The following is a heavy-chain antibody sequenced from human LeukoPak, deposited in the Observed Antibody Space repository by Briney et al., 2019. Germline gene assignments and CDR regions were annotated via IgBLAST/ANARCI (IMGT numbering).Heavy chain of an antibody. Sequence: GGSLRLSCSASGFTFSSYAMHWVRQAPGKGLEYVSAISSNGGSTYYADSVKGRFTISRDNSKNTLYLQMSSLRAEDTAVYYCVKAPSAAAVHRGFDPWGQGTLVTVSS. D-gene: IGHD6-13*01. CDR3: VKAPSAAAVHRGFDP. J-gene: IGHJ5*02. V-gene: IGHV3-64D*06. CDR2: ISSNGGST. CDR1: GFTFSSYA.